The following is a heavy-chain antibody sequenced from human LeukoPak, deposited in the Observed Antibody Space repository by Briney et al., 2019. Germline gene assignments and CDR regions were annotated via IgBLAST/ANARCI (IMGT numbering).Heavy chain of an antibody. CDR2: ISGSGDYT. D-gene: IGHD6-19*01. CDR1: EFTFSNYG. J-gene: IGHJ6*03. Sequence: PGGTLRLSCAASEFTFSNYGMSWVRQAPGKGLEWVSAISGSGDYTYYADSVKGRFTISRDNSKNTLHLQMNGLRAEDAAVYYCAKGGIAVAGTSYYYYMDVWGKGTTVTISS. CDR3: AKGGIAVAGTSYYYYMDV. V-gene: IGHV3-23*01.